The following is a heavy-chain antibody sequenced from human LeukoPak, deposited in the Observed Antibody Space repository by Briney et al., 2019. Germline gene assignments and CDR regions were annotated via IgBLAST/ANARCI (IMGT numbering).Heavy chain of an antibody. D-gene: IGHD6-13*01. CDR3: VRGKAAAGAIWFDP. Sequence: SETLSLTCTVSGGSISGYSWTWIRQPPGKGLEWIGCIYSSGSTSYKPSLKSRITISVDTSKNQFSLNLSSVTAADTAVYYCVRGKAAAGAIWFDPWGQGTLVTASS. CDR2: IYSSGST. V-gene: IGHV4-59*01. CDR1: GGSISGYS. J-gene: IGHJ5*02.